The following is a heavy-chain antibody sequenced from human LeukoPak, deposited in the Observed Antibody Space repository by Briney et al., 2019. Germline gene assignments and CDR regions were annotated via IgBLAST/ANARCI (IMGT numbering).Heavy chain of an antibody. Sequence: ASVKVSCKASGYTFTSYGISWVRQAPGQGLEWMGWISAYNGNTNYAQKLQGRVTMTTDTSTSTAYMELSSLRSEDTAVYYCATDRSGDSSGYSYWGQGTLVTVSS. V-gene: IGHV1-18*01. D-gene: IGHD3-22*01. CDR3: ATDRSGDSSGYSY. CDR1: GYTFTSYG. CDR2: ISAYNGNT. J-gene: IGHJ4*02.